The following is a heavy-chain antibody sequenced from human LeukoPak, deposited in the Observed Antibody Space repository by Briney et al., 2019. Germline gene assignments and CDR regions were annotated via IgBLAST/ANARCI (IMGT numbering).Heavy chain of an antibody. Sequence: GAPVKVSCKGSGYTFTSYGISWGRQAPGQRLEWVGWISAYNGNTNYAQKLQGRVTMTTDTSTSTAYMELRSLRSDDTAVYYCARDEADFWRPSDYWGQGTLVTVSS. V-gene: IGHV1-18*01. CDR3: ARDEADFWRPSDY. D-gene: IGHD3-3*01. CDR2: ISAYNGNT. CDR1: GYTFTSYG. J-gene: IGHJ4*02.